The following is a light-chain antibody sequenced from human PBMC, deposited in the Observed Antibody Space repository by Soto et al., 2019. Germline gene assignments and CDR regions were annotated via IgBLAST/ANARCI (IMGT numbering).Light chain of an antibody. J-gene: IGKJ2*01. V-gene: IGKV3-20*01. CDR2: GAS. CDR1: QSVSSTY. CDR3: QQYDTSLPLYT. Sequence: EIVLTQSPGTLSLSPGERATLSCRASQSVSSTYLAWYQQKPGQAPRLLIYGASSRATGIPDRFSGSGSGTDFTLTISRLGPEDFAVYYCQQYDTSLPLYTFGQGTKLEIK.